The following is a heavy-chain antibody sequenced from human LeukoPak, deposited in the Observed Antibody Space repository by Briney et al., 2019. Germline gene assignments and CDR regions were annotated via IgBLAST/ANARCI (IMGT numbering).Heavy chain of an antibody. V-gene: IGHV1-18*01. CDR2: IIAYNGNT. CDR3: ARWRIYYKSGDYGDYVGSLDY. Sequence: GASVKVSFKASGYTFTDYYMHWLRQAPGQGLEWMGWIIAYNGNTNYAQKLQGRVTMTTDTSTSTAYMELRSLRSDDTAVYFCARWRIYYKSGDYGDYVGSLDYWGQGTLVTVSS. J-gene: IGHJ4*02. CDR1: GYTFTDYY. D-gene: IGHD4-17*01.